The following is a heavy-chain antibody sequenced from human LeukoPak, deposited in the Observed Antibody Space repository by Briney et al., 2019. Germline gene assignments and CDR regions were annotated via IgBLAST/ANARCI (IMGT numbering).Heavy chain of an antibody. V-gene: IGHV4-4*02. CDR1: GGSISSNNW. Sequence: SETLSLTCAVSGGSISSNNWWSWVRQPPGKGLEWIGEIYHSGSTNYNPSLKSRVTISADKSKSQFSLKLTSMTAADTAVYYCARGSAAGTGGYFDYWGQGILVTVSS. D-gene: IGHD6-13*01. CDR3: ARGSAAGTGGYFDY. CDR2: IYHSGST. J-gene: IGHJ4*02.